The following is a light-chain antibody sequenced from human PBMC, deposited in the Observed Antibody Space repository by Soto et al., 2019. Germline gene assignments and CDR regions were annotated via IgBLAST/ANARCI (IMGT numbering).Light chain of an antibody. CDR3: QQYNNWPPIT. V-gene: IGKV3-15*01. CDR2: DAS. CDR1: QSVRSK. J-gene: IGKJ5*01. Sequence: EIVMTQSPATLSVSPGERATLSCRASQSVRSKLAWYQQKPGQAPRLLIYDASTRATGIPARFSGSRSGTEFTLTISSPQSEDFAVYYCQQYNNWPPITFGQGTRLEIK.